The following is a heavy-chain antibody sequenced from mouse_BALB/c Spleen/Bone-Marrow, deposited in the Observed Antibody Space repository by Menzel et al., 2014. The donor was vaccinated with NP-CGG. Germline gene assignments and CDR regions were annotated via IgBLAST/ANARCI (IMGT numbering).Heavy chain of an antibody. CDR1: GFSLTSYG. CDR3: ARGPFITTVHYYAMDY. J-gene: IGHJ4*01. D-gene: IGHD1-2*01. Sequence: QVQLKESGPGLVAPSQSLSITCTVSGFSLTSYGVHWVRQPPGKGLEWLGVIWAGGSTNYNSALMSRLSISKDNSKSQVFLKMNSLQTDDTAMYYCARGPFITTVHYYAMDYWGQGTSATVSS. V-gene: IGHV2-9*02. CDR2: IWAGGST.